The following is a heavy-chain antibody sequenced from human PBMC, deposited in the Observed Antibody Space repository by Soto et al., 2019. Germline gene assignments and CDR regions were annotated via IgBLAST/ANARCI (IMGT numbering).Heavy chain of an antibody. J-gene: IGHJ5*02. CDR2: ISAYNGNT. D-gene: IGHD3-16*01. V-gene: IGHV1-18*01. CDR3: ARGCYDYVWGSPNNWFDP. CDR1: GYTFTSYG. Sequence: ASVKVSCKASGYTFTSYGISWVRQAPGQGLEWMGWISAYNGNTNYAQKLQGRVTMTTDTSTSTAYMELRSLRSDDTAVYYCARGCYDYVWGSPNNWFDPWGQGTLVTVSS.